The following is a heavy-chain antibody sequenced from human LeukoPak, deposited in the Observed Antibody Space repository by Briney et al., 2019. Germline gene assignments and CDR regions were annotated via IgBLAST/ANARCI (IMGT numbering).Heavy chain of an antibody. J-gene: IGHJ5*02. V-gene: IGHV3-33*06. CDR2: IWYDGSKT. Sequence: PGRSLRLSCAASGFTFSNYGMHWLRQAPGKGLEWVAVIWYDGSKTNYADSVKGRFTISRDNSKNTLYLQMNSLRAEDTAVYYCAKDGSGPYSSPFDPWGQGTLVIVSS. CDR1: GFTFSNYG. D-gene: IGHD6-19*01. CDR3: AKDGSGPYSSPFDP.